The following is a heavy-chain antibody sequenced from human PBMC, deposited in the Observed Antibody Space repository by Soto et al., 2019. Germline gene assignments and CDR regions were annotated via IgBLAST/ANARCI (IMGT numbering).Heavy chain of an antibody. J-gene: IGHJ4*02. CDR3: ARGSDYSEYDIEY. CDR1: VFTFVNYW. CDR2: VSGTGGSS. V-gene: IGHV3-23*01. D-gene: IGHD3-16*01. Sequence: GVSXRLSCSSSVFTFVNYWGTLFRHAPGKGLEWVSGVSGTGGSSYYADSVKGRFTISRDKSTNTLYLHMNSLRAEDTAVYYCARGSDYSEYDIEYWGPGTLVTVSS.